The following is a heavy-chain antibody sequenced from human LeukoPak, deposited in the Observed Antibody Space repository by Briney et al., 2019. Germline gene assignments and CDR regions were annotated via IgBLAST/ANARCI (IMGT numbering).Heavy chain of an antibody. D-gene: IGHD3-3*01. J-gene: IGHJ3*02. Sequence: PGGSLRLSCAASGFTFSDYYMSWIRQAPGKGLEWVSYNSSSSSYTNYADSVKGRFTISRDNAKNSLYLQMNSLRAEDTAVYYCARRDYTRDAFDIWGQGTMVTVSS. CDR2: NSSSSSYT. V-gene: IGHV3-11*06. CDR1: GFTFSDYY. CDR3: ARRDYTRDAFDI.